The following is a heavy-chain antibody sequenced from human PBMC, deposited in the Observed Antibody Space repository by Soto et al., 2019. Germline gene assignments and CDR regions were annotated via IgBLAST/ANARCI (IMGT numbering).Heavy chain of an antibody. CDR1: DGSFSISNDY. V-gene: IGHV4-39*07. CDR2: FYFGGST. Sequence: SETLSLTFTVSDGSFSISNDYWVWIRQPPGKGLEWVGSFYFGGSTYYNASLMSRVAVSVDTSKNQFSLKLTSVTAVDTAVYYCARREIKGPIDYWGQGTLVTVSS. J-gene: IGHJ4*02. CDR3: ARREIKGPIDY. D-gene: IGHD1-26*01.